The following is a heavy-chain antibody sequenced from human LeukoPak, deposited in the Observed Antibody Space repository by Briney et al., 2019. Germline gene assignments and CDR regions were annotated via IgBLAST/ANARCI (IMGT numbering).Heavy chain of an antibody. Sequence: SETLYLTCTVSDDPINSGVYYWNWIRQPAGKGLEWIGHIYTSGATTNSNPSLKSRVAISLDTSKNHFSLKLSSVTAADTAVYYCARAKKRSGRSRNFYLDVWGKGTTVTVSS. J-gene: IGHJ6*03. D-gene: IGHD1-26*01. CDR1: DDPINSGVYY. V-gene: IGHV4-61*09. CDR2: IYTSGATT. CDR3: ARAKKRSGRSRNFYLDV.